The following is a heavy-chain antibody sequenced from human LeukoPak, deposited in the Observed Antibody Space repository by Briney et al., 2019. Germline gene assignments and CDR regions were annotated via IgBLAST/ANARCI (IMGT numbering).Heavy chain of an antibody. J-gene: IGHJ3*02. V-gene: IGHV5-51*01. CDR2: IYPGDSDT. CDR3: ARRRYYDSSGYYYASSDAFDI. CDR1: GYSFTSYW. D-gene: IGHD3-22*01. Sequence: GESLKISCKGSGYSFTSYWIGWVRQMPGKGLEWMGIIYPGDSDTRYSPSFQGQVTISADKSISTAYLQWSSLKASDTAMYYCARRRYYDSSGYYYASSDAFDIWGQGTMVTVSS.